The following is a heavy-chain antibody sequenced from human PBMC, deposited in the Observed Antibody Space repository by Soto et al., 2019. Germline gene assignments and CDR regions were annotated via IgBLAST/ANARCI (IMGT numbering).Heavy chain of an antibody. CDR1: GGSISSSSYY. CDR2: IYYSGST. J-gene: IGHJ4*02. Sequence: SETLSLTCTVSGGSISSSSYYWGWIRQPPGKGLEWIGSIYYSGSTYYNPSLKSRITISVDTSKNQFSLKLSSVTAADTAVYYCARLAPVCYFDYWGQGTLVPVSP. CDR3: ARLAPVCYFDY. D-gene: IGHD3-16*01. V-gene: IGHV4-39*01.